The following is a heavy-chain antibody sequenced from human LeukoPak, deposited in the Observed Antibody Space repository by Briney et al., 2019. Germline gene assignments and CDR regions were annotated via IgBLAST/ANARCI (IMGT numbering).Heavy chain of an antibody. D-gene: IGHD3-22*01. J-gene: IGHJ3*02. V-gene: IGHV4-59*08. CDR2: IYYSGST. Sequence: SGTLSLTCTVSGGTISSYYWSWVRQPPGRGLEWIGYIYYSGSTNYIPSLMSGGTITVDTSKNQFSLKLSNVHAADTAVYFCASGPYPYDSSGAFDSWGQATMVTVSS. CDR3: ASGPYPYDSSGAFDS. CDR1: GGTISSYY.